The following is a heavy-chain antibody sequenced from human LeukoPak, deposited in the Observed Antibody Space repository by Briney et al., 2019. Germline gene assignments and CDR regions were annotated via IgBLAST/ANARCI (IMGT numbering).Heavy chain of an antibody. CDR3: ARVVFDHGDYGWFDP. J-gene: IGHJ5*02. Sequence: PSETLSLTCTVSGGSISTYYWSWIRQPAGKGLEWMGRIYSSGNTNYKPSLTSRVTMSVDTSKNQFSLKLSSVTAADTAVYYCARVVFDHGDYGWFDPWGQGTLVTVSS. V-gene: IGHV4-4*07. CDR2: IYSSGNT. CDR1: GGSISTYY. D-gene: IGHD4-17*01.